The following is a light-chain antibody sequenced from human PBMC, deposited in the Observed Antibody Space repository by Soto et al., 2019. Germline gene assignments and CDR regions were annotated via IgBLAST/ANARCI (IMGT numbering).Light chain of an antibody. CDR1: SSDVGYYNY. Sequence: QSVLTQPASVSGSPGQSIAISCTGTSSDVGYYNYVSWYQQHPGKAPNVMIYDVNNRPSGVPDRFSGSKSGNTASLTISGLQAEDEADYYGSSYTSSSTYVFGTGTKVTVL. CDR3: SSYTSSSTYV. V-gene: IGLV2-14*01. CDR2: DVN. J-gene: IGLJ1*01.